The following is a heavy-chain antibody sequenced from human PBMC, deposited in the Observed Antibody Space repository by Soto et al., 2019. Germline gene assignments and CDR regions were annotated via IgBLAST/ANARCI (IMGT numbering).Heavy chain of an antibody. V-gene: IGHV4-34*01. J-gene: IGHJ4*02. CDR3: ATGGYDSNY. Sequence: ASETLSLTCAVSGGSFSGYYWSWLRQPPGKGLEWLGEINHSGTTNYNPSLNSRVTMSVETSKNQFSLKVSSVTAADTAVYYCATGGYDSNYWGQGTLVTVSS. CDR1: GGSFSGYY. D-gene: IGHD5-12*01. CDR2: INHSGTT.